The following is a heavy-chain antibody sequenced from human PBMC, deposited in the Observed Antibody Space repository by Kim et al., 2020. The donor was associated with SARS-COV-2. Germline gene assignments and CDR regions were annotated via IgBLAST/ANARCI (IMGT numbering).Heavy chain of an antibody. CDR2: IYYSGST. J-gene: IGHJ4*02. D-gene: IGHD6-19*01. V-gene: IGHV4-39*01. CDR3: ARRAGGSGWYDPLFDY. Sequence: SETLSLTCTVSGGSISSSSYYWGWIRQPPGKGLEWIGSIYYSGSTYYNPSLKSRVTISVDTSKNQFSLKLSSVTAADTAVYYCARRAGGSGWYDPLFDYWGQGTLVTVSS. CDR1: GGSISSSSYY.